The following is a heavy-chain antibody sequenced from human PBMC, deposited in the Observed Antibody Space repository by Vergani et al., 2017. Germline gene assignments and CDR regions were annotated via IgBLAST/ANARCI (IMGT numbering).Heavy chain of an antibody. V-gene: IGHV3-73*01. Sequence: EVQLVESGGGLVQPGGSLKVSCAASGFTFSGSAMHWVRQASGKGLEWVGRIRNKANNYATAYAASVKGRFTISRDDAKNTTYLQMNSLKTEDTAMYYCTRMGRLGEPFDYWGQGTLVTVSS. CDR1: GFTFSGSA. D-gene: IGHD3-16*01. J-gene: IGHJ4*02. CDR2: IRNKANNYAT. CDR3: TRMGRLGEPFDY.